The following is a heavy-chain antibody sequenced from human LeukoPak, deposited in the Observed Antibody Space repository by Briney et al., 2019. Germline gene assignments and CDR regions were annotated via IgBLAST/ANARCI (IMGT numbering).Heavy chain of an antibody. J-gene: IGHJ4*02. CDR3: AKWLEEGTYYFDY. D-gene: IGHD5-12*01. Sequence: GGSLRLSCAASGFTFSSYAMSWVRQAPGKGLEWVSAISGSGGSTYYAGSVKGRFTISRDNSKNTLYLQMNSLRAEDTAVYYCAKWLEEGTYYFDYWGQGTLVTVSS. CDR2: ISGSGGST. V-gene: IGHV3-23*01. CDR1: GFTFSSYA.